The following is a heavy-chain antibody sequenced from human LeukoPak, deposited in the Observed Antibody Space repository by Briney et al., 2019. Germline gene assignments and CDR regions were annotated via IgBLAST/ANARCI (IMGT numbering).Heavy chain of an antibody. V-gene: IGHV4-38-2*02. CDR2: IYHSGST. CDR3: ARAGPIYYYDSSGYHDY. J-gene: IGHJ4*02. CDR1: GYSISSGYY. Sequence: SETLSLTCTVSGYSISSGYYWGWIRQPPGKGLEWIGSIYHSGSTYYNPSLKSRVTISVDTSKNQFSLKLSSVTAADTAVYYCARAGPIYYYDSSGYHDYWGQGTLVTVSS. D-gene: IGHD3-22*01.